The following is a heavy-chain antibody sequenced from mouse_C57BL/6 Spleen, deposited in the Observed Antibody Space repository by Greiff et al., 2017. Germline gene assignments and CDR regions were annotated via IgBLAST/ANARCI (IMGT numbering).Heavy chain of an antibody. CDR1: GFTFSDAW. Sequence: EVKLQESGGGLVQPGGSMKLSCAASGFTFSDAWMDWVRQSPEKGLEWVAEIRNKANNHATYYAESVKGRFTISRDDSKSSVYLQMNSLRAEDTGIYYCTRPGDYDGDWYFDVWGTGTTVTVSS. D-gene: IGHD2-4*01. CDR3: TRPGDYDGDWYFDV. V-gene: IGHV6-6*01. CDR2: IRNKANNHAT. J-gene: IGHJ1*03.